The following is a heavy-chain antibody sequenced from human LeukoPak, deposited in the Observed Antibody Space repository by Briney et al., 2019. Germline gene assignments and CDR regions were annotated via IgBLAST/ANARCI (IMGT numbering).Heavy chain of an antibody. V-gene: IGHV4-34*01. D-gene: IGHD6-13*01. J-gene: IGHJ6*02. Sequence: PSETLSLTCTVSGGSISSYYWSWIRQPPGKGLEWIGEINHSGSTNYNPSLKSRVTISVDTSKNQFSLKLSSVTAADTAVYYCARWGTREYSSSRFYYYYYYGMDVWGQGTTVTVSS. CDR1: GGSISSYY. CDR2: INHSGST. CDR3: ARWGTREYSSSRFYYYYYYGMDV.